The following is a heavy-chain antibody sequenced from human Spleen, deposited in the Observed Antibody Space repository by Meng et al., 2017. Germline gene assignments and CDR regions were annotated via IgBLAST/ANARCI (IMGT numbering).Heavy chain of an antibody. V-gene: IGHV4-61*01. CDR2: IYYSGST. Sequence: SETLSLTCTVSGGSVSSGSYYWSWIRQPPGKGLEWIGYIYYSGSTNYNPSLKSRVTISVDTSKNQFSLKLSSVTAADTAVYYCARKPTPGGWGHYYYYYGMDVWGQGTTVTVSS. J-gene: IGHJ6*02. CDR1: GGSVSSGSYY. CDR3: ARKPTPGGWGHYYYYYGMDV. D-gene: IGHD6-19*01.